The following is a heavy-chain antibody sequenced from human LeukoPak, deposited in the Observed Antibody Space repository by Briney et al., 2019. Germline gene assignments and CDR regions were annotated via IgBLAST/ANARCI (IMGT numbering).Heavy chain of an antibody. CDR3: ARESRRMYYYGSGGSAFDI. J-gene: IGHJ3*02. D-gene: IGHD3-10*01. CDR2: IIPIFGTA. V-gene: IGHV1-69*13. CDR1: GGTFSSYA. Sequence: ASVKVSCKASGGTFSSYAISWVRQAPGQGLEWMGGIIPIFGTANYAQKFQGRVTITADESTSTAYMELSSLRSEDTAVCYCARESRRMYYYGSGGSAFDIWGQGTMVTVSS.